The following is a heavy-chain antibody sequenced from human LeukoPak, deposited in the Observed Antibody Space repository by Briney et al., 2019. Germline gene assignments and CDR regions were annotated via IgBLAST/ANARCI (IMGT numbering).Heavy chain of an antibody. CDR2: MYYGGST. D-gene: IGHD2-15*01. V-gene: IGHV4-39*07. CDR3: ARGYCSGGNCYFGINWFDP. Sequence: SETLSLTCTVSGGSISSYYWGWIRQPPGRGLEWVGSMYYGGSTYYNPPLESRVTISVDTSKNQFSLELSSVTTADTAVYYCARGYCSGGNCYFGINWFDPWGQGTLVTVSS. J-gene: IGHJ5*02. CDR1: GGSISSYY.